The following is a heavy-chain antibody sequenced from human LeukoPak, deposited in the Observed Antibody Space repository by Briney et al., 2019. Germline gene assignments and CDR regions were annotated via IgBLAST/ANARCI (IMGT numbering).Heavy chain of an antibody. CDR1: GYTFTSYG. CDR2: ISAYNGNT. Sequence: GASVKVSYTASGYTFTSYGIRWVRQAPGQGLEWMGWISAYNGNTNYAQKLQGRVTMTTDTSTSTAYMELRSLRSDDTAVYYCARAQWLVHYYFDYWGQGTLVTVSS. D-gene: IGHD6-19*01. V-gene: IGHV1-18*01. J-gene: IGHJ4*02. CDR3: ARAQWLVHYYFDY.